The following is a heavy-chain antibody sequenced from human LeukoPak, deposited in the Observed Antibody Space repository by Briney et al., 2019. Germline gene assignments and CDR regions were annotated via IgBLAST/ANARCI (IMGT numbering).Heavy chain of an antibody. V-gene: IGHV3-7*04. Sequence: GGTLRLSCAASGFTFSSYWMTWVRQAPGKGLEWVANIKEDGSEKYYVDSVKGRFTISRDNAKNSLYLQMNSLRAEDTAVYYCARAGLVSDPLDYYYYMDVWGKGTTVTVSS. CDR1: GFTFSSYW. CDR2: IKEDGSEK. J-gene: IGHJ6*03. D-gene: IGHD3-16*01. CDR3: ARAGLVSDPLDYYYYMDV.